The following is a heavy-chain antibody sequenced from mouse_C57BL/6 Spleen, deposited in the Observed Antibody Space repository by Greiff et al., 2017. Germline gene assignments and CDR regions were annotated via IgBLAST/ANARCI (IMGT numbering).Heavy chain of an antibody. CDR1: GFSFNTYA. J-gene: IGHJ4*01. Sequence: GGGLVQPKGSLKLSCAASGFSFNTYAMNWVRQAPGKGLEWVARIRSKSNNYATYYADSVKDRFTISRDDSESMLYLQMNNLKTEDTAMYYCVTAITTVVANYAMDYWGQGTSVTVSS. CDR2: IRSKSNNYAT. V-gene: IGHV10-1*01. D-gene: IGHD1-1*01. CDR3: VTAITTVVANYAMDY.